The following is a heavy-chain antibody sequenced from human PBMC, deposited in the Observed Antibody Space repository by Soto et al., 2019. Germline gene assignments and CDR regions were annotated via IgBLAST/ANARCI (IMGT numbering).Heavy chain of an antibody. CDR2: INAGNGNT. V-gene: IGHV1-3*01. CDR1: GYVFTWFK. D-gene: IGHD3-22*01. J-gene: IGHJ4*02. CDR3: ARPKDYDDCLDL. Sequence: QVQLVQSGAEVKKPGASVKVSCKASGYVFTWFKIHWVRQAPGQRLEWMGWINAGNGNTKYSQKFQGRVTFTRDTSANTAYMELSSLISEDTAVYYCARPKDYDDCLDLWGQGTLVTVS.